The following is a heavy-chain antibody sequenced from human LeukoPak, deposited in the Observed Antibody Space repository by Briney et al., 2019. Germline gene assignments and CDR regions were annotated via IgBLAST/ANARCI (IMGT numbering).Heavy chain of an antibody. CDR1: GFTLSSYA. Sequence: GGSLRLSCAASGFTLSSYAMSWVRQAPGKWLEWVSAISGSGGSTYYADSVKGRFTISRDNSKNTLYLQMNSLRAEDTAVYYCAKPGLRVVVEDYWGQGTLVTVSS. CDR3: AKPGLRVVVEDY. J-gene: IGHJ4*02. V-gene: IGHV3-23*01. D-gene: IGHD2-15*01. CDR2: ISGSGGST.